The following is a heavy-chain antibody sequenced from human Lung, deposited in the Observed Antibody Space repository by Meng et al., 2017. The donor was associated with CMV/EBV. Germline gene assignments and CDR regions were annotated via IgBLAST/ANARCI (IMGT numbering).Heavy chain of an antibody. Sequence: GGSLRLSCAASGFTFDDYAMHWVRQAPGKGLECVSGISWNSGSISYADSVKGRFTISRDNAKNSLYLQMNSLRAEDTALYYCASLEIVVVIGDNRPADAFDIWGQGTXVTVSS. D-gene: IGHD2-21*01. CDR3: ASLEIVVVIGDNRPADAFDI. CDR1: GFTFDDYA. J-gene: IGHJ3*02. V-gene: IGHV3-9*01. CDR2: ISWNSGSI.